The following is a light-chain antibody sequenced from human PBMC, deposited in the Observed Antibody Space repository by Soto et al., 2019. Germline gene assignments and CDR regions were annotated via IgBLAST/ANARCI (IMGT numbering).Light chain of an antibody. V-gene: IGKV3-20*01. CDR1: QSVSSSY. J-gene: IGKJ5*01. CDR2: GVS. Sequence: EIVLTQSPGTLSLSPGERATLSCRASQSVSSSYLAWYQQKPGQAPRLLIYGVSSRATGIPDRLSGSGSGTEFTLTITRLEPEDSAVYYCQQYGASPITFGQGTRLEIK. CDR3: QQYGASPIT.